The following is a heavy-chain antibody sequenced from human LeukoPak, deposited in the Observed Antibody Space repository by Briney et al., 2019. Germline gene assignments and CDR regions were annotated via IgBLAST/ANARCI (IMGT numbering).Heavy chain of an antibody. CDR2: IYYSGST. D-gene: IGHD1-14*01. CDR3: ARDRRNLFDP. V-gene: IGHV4-61*01. Sequence: SETLSLTCTVSGGSVSSGCYYWSWIRQPPGKGLEWIGYIYYSGSTNYNPSLKTRVTISVDTSKNQFSLKLSSVTAADTAVYYCARDRRNLFDPWGQGTLVTVSS. CDR1: GGSVSSGCYY. J-gene: IGHJ5*02.